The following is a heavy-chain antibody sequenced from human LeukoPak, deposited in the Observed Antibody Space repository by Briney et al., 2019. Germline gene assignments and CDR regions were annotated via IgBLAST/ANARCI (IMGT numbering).Heavy chain of an antibody. J-gene: IGHJ4*02. Sequence: SETLSLTCSVSGGSFSGYYWGWIRQPPGKGLEWIGSIFYSGNTYYNPSLKSRVTISVDTSKNQFTLKLSSVTAADTAIYYCADTPLYWGQGTLVTVSS. CDR1: GGSFSGYY. CDR2: IFYSGNT. V-gene: IGHV4-39*06. CDR3: ADTPLY.